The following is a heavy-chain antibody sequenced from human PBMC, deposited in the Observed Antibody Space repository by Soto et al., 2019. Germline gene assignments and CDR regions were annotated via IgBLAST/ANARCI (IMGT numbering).Heavy chain of an antibody. J-gene: IGHJ4*02. CDR2: IYYSGST. Sequence: PSETLSLTCTVSGGSISSGDYYWSWIRQPPGKGLEWIGYIYYSGSTYYNPSLKSRVTISVDTSNNQFSLKLSSVTAADTAVYYCARGYYYDSSGYNYWGQGTLVTVSS. CDR1: GGSISSGDYY. V-gene: IGHV4-30-4*01. CDR3: ARGYYYDSSGYNY. D-gene: IGHD3-22*01.